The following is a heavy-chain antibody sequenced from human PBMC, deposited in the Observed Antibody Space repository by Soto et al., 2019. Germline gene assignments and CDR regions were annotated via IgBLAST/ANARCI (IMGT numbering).Heavy chain of an antibody. Sequence: ASVKVSCKASGGTFSSYAISWVRQAPGQGLEWMGGIIPIFGTANYAQKFQGRVTITADESTSTAYMELSSLRSEDTAVYYCARDREMATLNWFDPWGQGTLVTVSS. V-gene: IGHV1-69*13. CDR3: ARDREMATLNWFDP. CDR1: GGTFSSYA. D-gene: IGHD5-12*01. CDR2: IIPIFGTA. J-gene: IGHJ5*02.